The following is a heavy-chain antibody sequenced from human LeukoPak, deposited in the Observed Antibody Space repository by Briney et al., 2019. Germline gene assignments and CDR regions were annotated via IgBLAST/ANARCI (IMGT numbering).Heavy chain of an antibody. CDR1: GFIFSSNW. D-gene: IGHD1-14*01. CDR2: INPDGSRT. CDR3: SRDFNGRNDF. V-gene: IGHV3-74*01. J-gene: IGHJ4*02. Sequence: GGSQRLSCAASGFIFSSNWMHWVRQGPREGLVWVSLINPDGSRTDYAESVKGRFTISRDNATNTLSQEMTSLGDEDTAVYYCSRDFNGRNDFWGQGTLVTVSS.